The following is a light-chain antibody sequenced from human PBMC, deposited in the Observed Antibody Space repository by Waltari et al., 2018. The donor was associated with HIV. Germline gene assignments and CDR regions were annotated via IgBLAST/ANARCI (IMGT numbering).Light chain of an antibody. V-gene: IGKV3-20*01. CDR3: HQYATSPRT. Sequence: EIVLTQSPGSLSLSPGESATLSCRASENVGSSCLAWYQHRPGQAPRLLIYGTSKRATGIPDRFSGGGSGTDFTLTLKRLEPEDFAVYYCHQYATSPRTFGGGTKVEVK. CDR2: GTS. CDR1: ENVGSSC. J-gene: IGKJ4*01.